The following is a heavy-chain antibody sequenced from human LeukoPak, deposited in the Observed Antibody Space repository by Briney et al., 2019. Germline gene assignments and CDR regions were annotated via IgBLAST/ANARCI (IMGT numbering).Heavy chain of an antibody. V-gene: IGHV3-11*01. CDR3: ARGIAAADYNWFDP. J-gene: IGHJ5*02. D-gene: IGHD6-25*01. Sequence: GGSLRLSCAASGFTFSDYYMSWIRQAPGKGLEWVSYISSSGSTIYYADSVKGRFTISRDNAKNSLYLQMNSLRAEDTAVYYCARGIAAADYNWFDPWGQGTLVTVSS. CDR2: ISSSGSTI. CDR1: GFTFSDYY.